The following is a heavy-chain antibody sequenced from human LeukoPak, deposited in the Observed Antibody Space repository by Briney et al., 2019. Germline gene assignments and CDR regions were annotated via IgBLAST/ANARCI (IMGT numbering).Heavy chain of an antibody. Sequence: SETLSLTCTVSGGSISSSYWSWLRQPPGKGLEGIGYMYYSGSTNFNPSLKSRVTISADTSKNQFSLKLSSVTAADTAVYYCARGGSEELFFDYWGQGTLVTVSS. CDR2: MYYSGST. CDR3: ARGGSEELFFDY. CDR1: GGSISSSY. V-gene: IGHV4-59*01. D-gene: IGHD3-10*01. J-gene: IGHJ4*02.